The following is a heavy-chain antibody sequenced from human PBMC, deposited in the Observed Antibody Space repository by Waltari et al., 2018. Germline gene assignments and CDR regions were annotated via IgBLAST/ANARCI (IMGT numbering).Heavy chain of an antibody. Sequence: QVQLVQSGAEVKTPGSSVTVSCMGSGGTFAGYVVKWVRQAPGQGLEWMGRIVPILGLTDYAQKFQGRVTMTADKSTDTAHMELSSLRSEDTALYYCARDALAGSYFDYWGHGTLVTVSS. CDR1: GGTFAGYV. CDR3: ARDALAGSYFDY. CDR2: IVPILGLT. J-gene: IGHJ4*01. D-gene: IGHD6-19*01. V-gene: IGHV1-69*04.